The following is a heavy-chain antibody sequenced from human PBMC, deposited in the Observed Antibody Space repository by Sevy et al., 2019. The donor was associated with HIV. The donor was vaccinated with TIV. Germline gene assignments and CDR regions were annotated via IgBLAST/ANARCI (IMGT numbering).Heavy chain of an antibody. CDR1: GFTFSSYG. Sequence: GGSLRLSCAASGFTFSSYGMHWVHQAPGKGLEWVAFIRYDGSNKYYADSVKGRFTISRDNSKNTLYLQMNSLRAEDTAVYYCAKDRVLRFLEWPKPSYYYYYGMDVWGQGTTVTVSS. CDR3: AKDRVLRFLEWPKPSYYYYYGMDV. V-gene: IGHV3-30*02. CDR2: IRYDGSNK. D-gene: IGHD3-3*01. J-gene: IGHJ6*02.